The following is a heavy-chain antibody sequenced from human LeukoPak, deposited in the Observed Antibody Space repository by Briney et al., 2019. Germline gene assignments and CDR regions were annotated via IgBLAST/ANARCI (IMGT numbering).Heavy chain of an antibody. D-gene: IGHD6-13*01. CDR3: ARADSSSWTSYYYYGMDV. CDR1: GHTFTSYD. Sequence: ASVKVSCKASGHTFTSYDINWVRQATGQGLEWMGWTNPNSGNTGYAQKFQGRVTMTRNTSISTAYMELSSLRSEDTAVYYCARADSSSWTSYYYYGMDVWGQGTTVTVSS. V-gene: IGHV1-8*01. CDR2: TNPNSGNT. J-gene: IGHJ6*02.